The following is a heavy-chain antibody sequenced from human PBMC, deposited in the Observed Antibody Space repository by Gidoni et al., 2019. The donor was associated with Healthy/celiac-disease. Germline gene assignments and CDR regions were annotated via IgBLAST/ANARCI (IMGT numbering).Heavy chain of an antibody. Sequence: QVQLAQSGAEVKKPGASVKVSCKASGYTFTGYYMHWVRQAPGQGLEWMGWINPNRGGTNYAQKFQGRVTRTRDTSISTAYMELSRLRSDDTAVYYCARSGGGSPFDYWGQGTLVTVSS. CDR3: ARSGGGSPFDY. V-gene: IGHV1-2*02. J-gene: IGHJ4*02. CDR1: GYTFTGYY. D-gene: IGHD1-26*01. CDR2: INPNRGGT.